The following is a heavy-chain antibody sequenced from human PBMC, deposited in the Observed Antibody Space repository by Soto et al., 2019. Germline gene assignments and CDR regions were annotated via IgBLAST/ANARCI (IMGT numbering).Heavy chain of an antibody. CDR1: GGSISSSSYY. D-gene: IGHD3-22*01. J-gene: IGHJ4*02. Sequence: QLQLQESGPGLVKPSETLSLTCTVSGGSISSSSYYWGWIRQPPGKGLEWIGSIYYSGSTYYNPSLKSRVTISVDTSKNQFSLKLSSVTAADTAVYYCARPFTSSGYYYFDYWGQGTLVTVSS. CDR3: ARPFTSSGYYYFDY. V-gene: IGHV4-39*01. CDR2: IYYSGST.